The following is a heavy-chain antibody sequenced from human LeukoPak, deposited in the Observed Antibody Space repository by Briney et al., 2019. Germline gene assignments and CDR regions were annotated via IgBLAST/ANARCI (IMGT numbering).Heavy chain of an antibody. CDR3: ATGIAAPGILFDFDY. J-gene: IGHJ4*02. Sequence: GASVKVSCKVSGYTLTELSMHWVRQAPGKGLEWMGGFDPEDGETIYAQKFQGRVTMTEDTSTDTAYMELSSLRSEDTAVYYCATGIAAPGILFDFDYWGQGTLVTVSS. CDR2: FDPEDGET. V-gene: IGHV1-24*01. D-gene: IGHD6-13*01. CDR1: GYTLTELS.